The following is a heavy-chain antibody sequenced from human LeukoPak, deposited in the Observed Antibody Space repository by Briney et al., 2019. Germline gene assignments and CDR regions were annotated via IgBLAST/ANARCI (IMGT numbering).Heavy chain of an antibody. V-gene: IGHV3-74*01. CDR1: GFTFSSYW. CDR2: IIGDGSST. D-gene: IGHD3-10*01. Sequence: PGGSLRLSCAASGFTFSSYWMHWVRQAPGRGWVWSYVIIGDGSSTSYADSVKGRFTISRDNAKNTLYLQMNSLRAEDTAVYYCARVIRAYGSGSYSLDYWGQGTLVTVSS. CDR3: ARVIRAYGSGSYSLDY. J-gene: IGHJ4*02.